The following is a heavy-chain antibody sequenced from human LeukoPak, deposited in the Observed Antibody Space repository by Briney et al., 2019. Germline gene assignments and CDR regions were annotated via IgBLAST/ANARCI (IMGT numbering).Heavy chain of an antibody. V-gene: IGHV4-39*01. CDR3: ARHQRPRWYRVDY. J-gene: IGHJ4*02. Sequence: SETLSLTCTVSGGSISSSSYYWGWIRQPPGKGLEWIGSIYYSGSTYYNPSLKSRVTISVDTSKNQFSLKLSSVTAADTAVYYCARHQRPRWYRVDYWGQETLVTVSS. CDR1: GGSISSSSYY. CDR2: IYYSGST. D-gene: IGHD6-13*01.